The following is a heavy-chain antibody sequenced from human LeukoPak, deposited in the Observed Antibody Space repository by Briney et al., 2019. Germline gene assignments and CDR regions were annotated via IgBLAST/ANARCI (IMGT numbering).Heavy chain of an antibody. Sequence: GGALRLSCAASGFTFSDYYMSWIRQAPGKGLEWVSYISRSSSDTNYADSVKGRFTISRDNAKNSLYLQMNSLRAEDTAVYYCARGLTTVTSLASYWGQGTLVTVSS. V-gene: IGHV3-11*05. D-gene: IGHD4-17*01. CDR3: ARGLTTVTSLASY. CDR1: GFTFSDYY. J-gene: IGHJ4*02. CDR2: ISRSSSDT.